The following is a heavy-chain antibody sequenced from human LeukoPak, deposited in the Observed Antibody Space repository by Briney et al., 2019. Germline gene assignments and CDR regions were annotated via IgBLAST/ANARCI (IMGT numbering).Heavy chain of an antibody. CDR2: IYHSGST. CDR1: GYSISSGYY. J-gene: IGHJ4*02. Sequence: SETLSLTCTVSGYSISSGYYWGWIRPPPGKGVEWIGSIYHSGSTYYNPSLKSRVTISVDTAKNQSSLKLSSVTAADTAVYYCARGGFEQWQSNFDYWGQGTLVTVSS. V-gene: IGHV4-38-2*02. CDR3: ARGGFEQWQSNFDY. D-gene: IGHD6-19*01.